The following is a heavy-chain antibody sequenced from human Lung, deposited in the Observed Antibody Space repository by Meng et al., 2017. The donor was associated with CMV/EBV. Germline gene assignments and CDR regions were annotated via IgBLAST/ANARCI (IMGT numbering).Heavy chain of an antibody. V-gene: IGHV6-1*01. CDR3: ARADRSYLCYFDY. CDR1: GGCVSSNSAS. Sequence: SESLSLXXAVSGGCVSSNSASWDWIRQSPSKGLEWLGTIFYRSKWYNNYGVSVKSRITLNADTTKNQLYLQLISVTPEDTDVYFCARADRSYLCYFDYWGQGTXVTVSS. D-gene: IGHD3-22*01. CDR2: IFYRSKWYN. J-gene: IGHJ4*02.